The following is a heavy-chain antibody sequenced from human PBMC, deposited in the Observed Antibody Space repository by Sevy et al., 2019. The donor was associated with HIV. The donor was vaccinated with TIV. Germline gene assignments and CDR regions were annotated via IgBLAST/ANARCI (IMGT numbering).Heavy chain of an antibody. Sequence: SGPTLVKPTQTLTLTCTFSGFSLSTSGVGVGWIRQPPGKALEWLALIYWNDDKRYSLSPKSRLTITKDTSKNQVVLTMTNMDPVDTATYYCAHRPPGTTYYDFWSGKNWFDPWGQGTLVTVSS. D-gene: IGHD3-3*01. CDR2: IYWNDDK. J-gene: IGHJ5*02. V-gene: IGHV2-5*01. CDR1: GFSLSTSGVG. CDR3: AHRPPGTTYYDFWSGKNWFDP.